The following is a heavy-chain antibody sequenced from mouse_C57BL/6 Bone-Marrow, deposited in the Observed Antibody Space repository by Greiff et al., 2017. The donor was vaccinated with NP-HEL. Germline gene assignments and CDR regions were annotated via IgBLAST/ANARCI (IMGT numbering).Heavy chain of an antibody. Sequence: QVQLQQSGAELVKPGASVKLSCKASGYTFTSYWMHWVKQRPGQGLEWIGMIHPNSGSTNYNEKFKSKATLTVDKSSSTAYMQLSSLTSEDSAVYYCARSGDYGSSYIHFDYWGQGTTLTVSS. V-gene: IGHV1-64*01. D-gene: IGHD1-1*01. CDR1: GYTFTSYW. CDR2: IHPNSGST. CDR3: ARSGDYGSSYIHFDY. J-gene: IGHJ2*01.